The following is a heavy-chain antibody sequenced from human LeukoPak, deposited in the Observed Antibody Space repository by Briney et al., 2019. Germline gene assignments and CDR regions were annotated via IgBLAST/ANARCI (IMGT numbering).Heavy chain of an antibody. CDR3: ARRGYESSGPKYYFDH. D-gene: IGHD3-22*01. J-gene: IGHJ4*02. Sequence: GGSLRLSCAASGFTFSNYWMIWVRQAPGKGLQWVSLFDRGSLDTYYADSERGRFTVSRDNDKNTLYLQMNSLRAEVTAVYYCARRGYESSGPKYYFDHWGQGILVTVSS. CDR2: FDRGSLDT. CDR1: GFTFSNYW. V-gene: IGHV3-23*01.